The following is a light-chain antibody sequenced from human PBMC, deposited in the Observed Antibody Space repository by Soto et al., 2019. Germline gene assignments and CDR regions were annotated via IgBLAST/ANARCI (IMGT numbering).Light chain of an antibody. Sequence: SALTQPASVSGSLGQSITISCTGTTRDIAGYNYISWYQQLPGKAPKLMIYQVTIRPSGISNRFSGSKSGNTASLTISGLXAEDEADYYCTSFSSSTSLYVFGTGTKVTVL. CDR2: QVT. CDR3: TSFSSSTSLYV. CDR1: TRDIAGYNY. V-gene: IGLV2-14*01. J-gene: IGLJ1*01.